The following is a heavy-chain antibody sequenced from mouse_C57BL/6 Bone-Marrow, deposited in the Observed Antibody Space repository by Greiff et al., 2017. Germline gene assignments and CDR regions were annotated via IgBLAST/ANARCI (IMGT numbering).Heavy chain of an antibody. Sequence: VQLQQSGPELVKPGASVKISCKASGYTFTDYYMNWVKQSHGKSLEWIGDINPNNGGTSYNQKFKGKATLTVDKSSSTAYMELRSLTAEDSAVYYCAREGSYDGYYDAMDYWGQGTSVTVSS. CDR1: GYTFTDYY. V-gene: IGHV1-26*01. J-gene: IGHJ4*01. CDR3: AREGSYDGYYDAMDY. D-gene: IGHD2-3*01. CDR2: INPNNGGT.